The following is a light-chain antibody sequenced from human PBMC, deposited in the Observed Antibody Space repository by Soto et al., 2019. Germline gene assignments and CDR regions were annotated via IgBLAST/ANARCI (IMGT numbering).Light chain of an antibody. CDR2: EVS. Sequence: QSVPTQPASVSGSPGQSITISCTGTSSDIGIYNYVSWYQQHPGKAPKLVICEVSNRPSGVSSRFSGSKSGNTASLTISELRAEDEADYYCTSFTTTNIWVFGGGTKVTVL. CDR3: TSFTTTNIWV. J-gene: IGLJ3*02. CDR1: SSDIGIYNY. V-gene: IGLV2-14*01.